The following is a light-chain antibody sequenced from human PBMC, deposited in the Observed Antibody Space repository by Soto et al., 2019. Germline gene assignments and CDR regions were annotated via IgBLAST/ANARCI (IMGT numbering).Light chain of an antibody. CDR1: SSDVGDYNY. CDR3: SSWTSSSSLVV. Sequence: QSALTQPASVSGSPGQSITIPCTGTSSDVGDYNYVSWYQQHPGKAPKLMIFDVSNRPSGVSNRFSGSKSGNTASLTISGLQADDEADYFFSSWTSSSSLVVFGGGTKLTVL. V-gene: IGLV2-14*01. J-gene: IGLJ2*01. CDR2: DVS.